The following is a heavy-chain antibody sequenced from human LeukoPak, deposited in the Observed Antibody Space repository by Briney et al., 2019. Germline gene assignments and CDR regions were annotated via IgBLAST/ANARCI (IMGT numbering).Heavy chain of an antibody. D-gene: IGHD6-13*01. J-gene: IGHJ4*02. V-gene: IGHV3-74*01. Sequence: GGSLRLSCAASGFSFSSHWMHWVRQAPGKGPVWVSHIDSDGTRTTYGDSAKGRFTISRDNTKNTLYLQMTSLRDDDTAIYYCARGTAATAGIDFWGQGALVTVSS. CDR1: GFSFSSHW. CDR3: ARGTAATAGIDF. CDR2: IDSDGTRT.